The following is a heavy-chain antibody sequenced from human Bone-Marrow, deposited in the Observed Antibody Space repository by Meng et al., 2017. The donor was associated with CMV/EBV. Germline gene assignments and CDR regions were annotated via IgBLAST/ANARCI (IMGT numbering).Heavy chain of an antibody. V-gene: IGHV4-59*01. CDR2: IYYSGST. Sequence: GSLRLSCTVSGGSISSYYWSWIRQPPGKGLEWIGYIYYSGSTNYSPSLKSRVTISVDTSKNQFSLKLSSVTAADTAVYYCARQSSGWLYYFDDWGQGTLVTVSS. D-gene: IGHD6-19*01. J-gene: IGHJ4*02. CDR3: ARQSSGWLYYFDD. CDR1: GGSISSYY.